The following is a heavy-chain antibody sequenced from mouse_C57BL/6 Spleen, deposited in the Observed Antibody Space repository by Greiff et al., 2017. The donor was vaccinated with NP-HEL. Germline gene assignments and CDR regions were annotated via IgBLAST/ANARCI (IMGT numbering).Heavy chain of an antibody. V-gene: IGHV1-81*01. Sequence: QVQLQQSGAELARPGASVKLSCKASGYTFTSYGISWVKQRTGQGLEWIGEIYPRSGNTYYNEKFKGKARLTAAKSSSTAYMELRSLTSEDSAVYFCARGSAQAGYYAMDYWGQGTSVTVSS. D-gene: IGHD3-2*02. CDR1: GYTFTSYG. CDR3: ARGSAQAGYYAMDY. CDR2: IYPRSGNT. J-gene: IGHJ4*01.